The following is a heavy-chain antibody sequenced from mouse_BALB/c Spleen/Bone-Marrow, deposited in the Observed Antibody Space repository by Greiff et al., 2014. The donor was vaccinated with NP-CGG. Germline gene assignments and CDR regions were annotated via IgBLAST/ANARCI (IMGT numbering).Heavy chain of an antibody. CDR1: GYSFTSYW. D-gene: IGHD2-3*01. J-gene: IGHJ2*01. V-gene: IGHV1S126*01. CDR3: AGGDDGCYGDY. CDR2: IDPSDSET. Sequence: QVQLQQSGPQLVRPGASVKISCKASGYSFTSYWMHWVKQRPGQGLEWIGMIDPSDSETRLNQKFKDKATLTVDKSSSTAYMQPTSPTSEDSAVYYCAGGDDGCYGDYWGQGTTLTVSS.